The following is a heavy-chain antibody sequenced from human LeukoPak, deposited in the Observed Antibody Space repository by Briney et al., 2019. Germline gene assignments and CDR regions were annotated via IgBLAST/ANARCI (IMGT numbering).Heavy chain of an antibody. D-gene: IGHD6-19*01. Sequence: SETLSLTCAVYGGSFSGYYWSWIRQPPGKGLEWIGSIYYSGSTYYNPSLKSRVTISVDTSKNQFSLKLSSVTAADTAVYYCARRPSIAVAGTLFDYWGQGTLVTVSS. CDR2: IYYSGST. CDR3: ARRPSIAVAGTLFDY. J-gene: IGHJ4*02. V-gene: IGHV4-34*01. CDR1: GGSFSGYY.